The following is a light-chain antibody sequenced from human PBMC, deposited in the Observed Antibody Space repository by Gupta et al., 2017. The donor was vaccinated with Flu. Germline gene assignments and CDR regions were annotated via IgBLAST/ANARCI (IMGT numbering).Light chain of an antibody. V-gene: IGKV3-20*01. CDR2: GAS. CDR3: QQYGSSPPYS. J-gene: IGKJ2*03. CDR1: QSVSSSY. Sequence: EIVLTQSPGTLSLSPGERATLSCRASQSVSSSYLAWYQQKPGQAPRLLIYGASSRATGIPDRCSGSGSGTDXTLTISXLEQEDLAVYYCQQYGSSPPYSFGXGTKLEIK.